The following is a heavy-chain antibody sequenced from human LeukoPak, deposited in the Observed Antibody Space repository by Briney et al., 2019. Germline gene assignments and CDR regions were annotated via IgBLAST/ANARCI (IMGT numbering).Heavy chain of an antibody. CDR2: IYSGGSTI. D-gene: IGHD4-23*01. Sequence: GGSLRLSCAASGFTVSSNYMSWVRQAPGKGLEWVSVIYSGGSTIYYADSVKGRFTISRDNAKNSLYLQMNSLRAEDTAVYYCARDYGGNYRAHIDYWGQGTLVTVSS. J-gene: IGHJ4*02. CDR3: ARDYGGNYRAHIDY. V-gene: IGHV3-53*01. CDR1: GFTVSSNY.